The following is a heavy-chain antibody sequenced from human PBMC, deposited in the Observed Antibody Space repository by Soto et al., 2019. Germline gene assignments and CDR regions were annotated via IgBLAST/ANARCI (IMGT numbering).Heavy chain of an antibody. CDR2: IKQDGSEK. Sequence: EVQLVESGGGLVQPGGSLRLSCAASGFTFNTYWMSWVRQAPGKGLEWVANIKQDGSEKYYVDSVKGRFTISRDNAKNSLYLQMNSLRDEDTAVYYCAGEGRGYCSSTTCPGIWGQGTLVTVSS. J-gene: IGHJ4*02. CDR1: GFTFNTYW. D-gene: IGHD2-2*01. CDR3: AGEGRGYCSSTTCPGI. V-gene: IGHV3-7*01.